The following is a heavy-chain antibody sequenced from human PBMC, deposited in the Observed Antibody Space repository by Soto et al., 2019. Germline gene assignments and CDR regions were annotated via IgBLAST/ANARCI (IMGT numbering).Heavy chain of an antibody. CDR3: ASSLLVGFVELSRRGGYYYCMDV. CDR1: GGSFSGYY. Sequence: QVQLQQWGAGLLKPSETLSLTCAVYGGSFSGYYWSWIRQTPGKALEWSGVINDSGSTNHHPSLKRRVSRVVDTAKNQFSLKRSFVTGADSAVYFCASSLLVGFVELSRRGGYYYCMDVWGKGTTVTVSS. CDR2: INDSGST. V-gene: IGHV4-34*01. D-gene: IGHD3-10*01. J-gene: IGHJ6*03.